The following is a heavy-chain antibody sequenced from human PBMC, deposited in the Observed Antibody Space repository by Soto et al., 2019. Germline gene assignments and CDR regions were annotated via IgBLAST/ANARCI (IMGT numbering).Heavy chain of an antibody. CDR1: GFTFSSYG. V-gene: IGHV3-48*04. CDR3: ARVHGSGWYSLGWFDP. Sequence: VQLVESGGGVVQPGRSLRLSCAASGFTFSSYGMHWVRQAPGKGLEWVSYISSSGSTIYYADSVKGRFTISRDNAKNSLYLQMNSLRAEDTAVYYCARVHGSGWYSLGWFDPWGQGTLVTVSS. CDR2: ISSSGSTI. D-gene: IGHD6-19*01. J-gene: IGHJ5*02.